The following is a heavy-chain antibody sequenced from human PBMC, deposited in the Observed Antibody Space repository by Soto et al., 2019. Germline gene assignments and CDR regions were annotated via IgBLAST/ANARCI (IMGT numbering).Heavy chain of an antibody. CDR3: ARGRRITMVRGGSRLDY. CDR2: INHSGST. CDR1: GGSFSGYY. J-gene: IGHJ4*02. D-gene: IGHD3-10*01. V-gene: IGHV4-34*01. Sequence: QVQLQQWGAGLLKPSETLSLTCAVYGGSFSGYYWSWIRQPPGKGLEWIGEINHSGSTNYNPSLKSRVNISVDTSKNQFSLKLSSVTAADTAVYYCARGRRITMVRGGSRLDYWGQGTLVTVSS.